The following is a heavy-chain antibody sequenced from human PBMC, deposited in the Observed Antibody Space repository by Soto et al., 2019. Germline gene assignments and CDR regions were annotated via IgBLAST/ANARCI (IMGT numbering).Heavy chain of an antibody. CDR1: GGTFSSYA. J-gene: IGHJ6*02. CDR2: IIPIFGTA. V-gene: IGHV1-69*13. CDR3: AADMLLVVSFDDYYYGMDV. Sequence: GASVKVSCKASGGTFSSYAISWVRQAPGQGLEWMGGIIPIFGTANYAQKFQGRVTITADESTSTAYMELSSLRSEDTAVYYCAADMLLVVSFDDYYYGMDVWGQGTTVTVSS. D-gene: IGHD3-22*01.